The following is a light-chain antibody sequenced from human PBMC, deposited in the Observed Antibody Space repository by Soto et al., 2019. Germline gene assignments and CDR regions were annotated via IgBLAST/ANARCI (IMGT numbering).Light chain of an antibody. CDR2: DAS. Sequence: IQMTHSPSSLSASLVDIFTITFHASQDISNYLNWYQQKPGKAPKLLIYDASNLETGVPSRFSGSGSGTDFTFTISSLQPEDIATYYCQQYDNLITFGQGTRLEIK. CDR1: QDISNY. J-gene: IGKJ5*01. CDR3: QQYDNLIT. V-gene: IGKV1-33*01.